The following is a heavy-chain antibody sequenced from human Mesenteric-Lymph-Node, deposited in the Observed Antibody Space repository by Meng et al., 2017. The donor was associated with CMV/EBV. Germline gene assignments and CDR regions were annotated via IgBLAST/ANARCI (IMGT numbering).Heavy chain of an antibody. CDR1: GGSISSYY. CDR3: ARDSRIRDIVGVPAAIGVDY. Sequence: SETLSLTCTVSGGSISSYYWSWIRQPPGKGLEWIGYIYYSGSTNYNPSLKSRVTISVDTSKNQFSLKLSSVTAADTAVYYCARDSRIRDIVGVPAAIGVDYWGQGTPVTVSS. V-gene: IGHV4-59*01. D-gene: IGHD2-2*02. J-gene: IGHJ4*02. CDR2: IYYSGST.